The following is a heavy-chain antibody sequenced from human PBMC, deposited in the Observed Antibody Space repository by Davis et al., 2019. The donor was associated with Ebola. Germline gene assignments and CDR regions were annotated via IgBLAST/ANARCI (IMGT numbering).Heavy chain of an antibody. CDR3: ARLSSSSGLDY. D-gene: IGHD6-19*01. J-gene: IGHJ4*02. CDR2: IYYSGST. CDR1: GGSIGYYY. V-gene: IGHV4-59*08. Sequence: SETLSLTCTVSGGSIGYYYWSWIRQSPGKGLEWIGYIYYSGSTNYNPSLKGRVTISVDTSKNQFSLKLSSVTAADTAVYYCARLSSSSGLDYWGQGTLVTVSS.